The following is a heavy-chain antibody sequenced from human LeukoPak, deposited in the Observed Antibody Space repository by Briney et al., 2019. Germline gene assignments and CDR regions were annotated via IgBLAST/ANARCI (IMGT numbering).Heavy chain of an antibody. V-gene: IGHV3-21*01. CDR2: ISSSSSYI. J-gene: IGHJ6*03. CDR1: GFTFSSYS. D-gene: IGHD3-3*01. CDR3: ARDPGKFLEWLFYYYMDA. Sequence: GGSLRLSCAASGFTFSSYSMNWVRQAPGKGLEWVSSISSSSSYIYYADSVKGRFTISRDNAKNSLYLQMNSLRAEDTAVYYCARDPGKFLEWLFYYYMDAWGKGTTVTVSS.